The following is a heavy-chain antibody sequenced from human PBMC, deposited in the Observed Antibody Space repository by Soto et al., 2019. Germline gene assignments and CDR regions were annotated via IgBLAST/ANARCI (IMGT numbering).Heavy chain of an antibody. V-gene: IGHV2-5*01. CDR2: IYGNDAK. CDR1: GFSLTTNAVA. CDR3: ARRYEPYYFDY. J-gene: IGHJ4*02. D-gene: IGHD1-1*01. Sequence: QITLKESGPTLVKPTQTLTLTCTFSGFSLTTNAVAVGWIRQPPGKALEWLAIIYGNDAKFYSPSLKSRLTITKDTSTSQVVLTMTNMDPVDTATYYCARRYEPYYFDYCGQGTLVTVSS.